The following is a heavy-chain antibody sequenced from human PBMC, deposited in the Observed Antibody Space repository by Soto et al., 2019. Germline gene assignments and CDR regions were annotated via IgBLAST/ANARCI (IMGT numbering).Heavy chain of an antibody. D-gene: IGHD3-10*01. CDR2: IDTSGTT. V-gene: IGHV4-4*07. CDR3: ARGPRGYVYYHGMDV. CDR1: GGSISSYC. Sequence: PSETRSLTWTVSGGSISSYCCSGSRQSAGKGLEWIGRIDTSGTTNYNPSLKSRVTMSVDASKNQFSLNLSSVTAADTAVYYCARGPRGYVYYHGMDVWGQGTTVTVSS. J-gene: IGHJ6*02.